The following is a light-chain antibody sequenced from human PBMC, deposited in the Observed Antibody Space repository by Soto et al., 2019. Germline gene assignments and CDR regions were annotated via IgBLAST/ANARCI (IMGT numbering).Light chain of an antibody. CDR3: QQLYTLPFT. CDR2: EAS. CDR1: HDISTF. V-gene: IGKV1-9*01. Sequence: DIQMTQSPSSVSASVGDRFTITCRASHDISTFLAWYQQKPGKAPKLLIYEASTLQSGVPSRFSGSGSGTEFTLTISGLLPEDFAAYHCQQLYTLPFTFGQGTRLEIK. J-gene: IGKJ5*01.